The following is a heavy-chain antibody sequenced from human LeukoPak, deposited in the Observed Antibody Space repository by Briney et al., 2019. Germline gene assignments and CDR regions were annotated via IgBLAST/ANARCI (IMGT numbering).Heavy chain of an antibody. CDR3: ARDHVGYSSGYPYGMDV. V-gene: IGHV4-59*01. CDR2: IYYSGST. Sequence: PSETLSLTCTVSGGSISSYYWSWIRRPPGKGLEWIGYIYYSGSTNYNPSLKSRVTISVDTSKNQFSLKLSSVTAADTAVYYCARDHVGYSSGYPYGMDVWGQGTTVTVSS. CDR1: GGSISSYY. D-gene: IGHD3-22*01. J-gene: IGHJ6*02.